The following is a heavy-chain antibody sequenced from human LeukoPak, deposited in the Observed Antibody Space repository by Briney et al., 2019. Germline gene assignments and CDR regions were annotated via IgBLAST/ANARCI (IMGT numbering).Heavy chain of an antibody. CDR2: IYYSGST. J-gene: IGHJ6*02. Sequence: SSQTLSLTCTVSGGTISSGCYYWSWIRQHPGKGLEWIGYIYYSGSTYYNPSLKSRVTISVDTSKNQFSLKVSSVTAADTAVYYCARDRLYYGMDVWGQGTTVTVSS. CDR3: ARDRLYYGMDV. CDR1: GGTISSGCYY. V-gene: IGHV4-31*03.